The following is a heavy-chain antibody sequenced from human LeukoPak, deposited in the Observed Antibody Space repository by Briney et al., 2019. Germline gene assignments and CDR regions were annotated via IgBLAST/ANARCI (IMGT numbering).Heavy chain of an antibody. CDR2: ISGSGGST. Sequence: GGSLRLSCAASGFTFSSYAMSWVRQAPGKGLEWVSAISGSGGSTYYADSVKGRFTISRDNAKNSLYLQMNSLRAEDTAVYYCARDLHGSFDYWGQGTLVTVSS. CDR1: GFTFSSYA. D-gene: IGHD2-15*01. J-gene: IGHJ4*02. CDR3: ARDLHGSFDY. V-gene: IGHV3-23*01.